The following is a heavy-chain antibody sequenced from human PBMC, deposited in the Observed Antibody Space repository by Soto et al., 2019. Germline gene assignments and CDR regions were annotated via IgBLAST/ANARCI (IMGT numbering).Heavy chain of an antibody. D-gene: IGHD1-7*01. Sequence: VQLKGSGPGLVKPSQTLSLTCTVSGASVNTGDYYWSYIRQSPGKGLEWLGYIVSSGDTYDNPSLKSRATISLQTSRNQISLTLTSVNYSDTAVYFCVGNGTTDDFWGKGTLVTVSS. CDR3: VGNGTTDDF. CDR2: IVSSGDT. V-gene: IGHV4-30-4*01. CDR1: GASVNTGDYY. J-gene: IGHJ1*01.